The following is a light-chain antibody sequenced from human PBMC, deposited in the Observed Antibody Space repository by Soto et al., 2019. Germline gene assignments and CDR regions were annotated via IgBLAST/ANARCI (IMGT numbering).Light chain of an antibody. CDR3: ASGDDSLSEEV. Sequence: QLVLTQPPSASGTPGQRVTISCSGSSFNIGSNYVYWYQQLPGTAPKLLIYRNNQRPSGVPDRFSGSKSGTSASLAISGLRYEDEADYYCASGDDSLSEEVFGGGTKLTVL. CDR1: SFNIGSNY. J-gene: IGLJ2*01. V-gene: IGLV1-47*01. CDR2: RNN.